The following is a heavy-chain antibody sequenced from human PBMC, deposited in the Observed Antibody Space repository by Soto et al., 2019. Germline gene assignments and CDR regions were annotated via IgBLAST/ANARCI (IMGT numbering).Heavy chain of an antibody. CDR3: ARCFDCFDY. CDR1: GGSLSSGGYD. J-gene: IGHJ4*02. Sequence: QVQLQESGPGLVKPSHNLSLTCTVSGGSLSSGGYDWRWIRQHPGKGLECVGYSYYSGSTYYIPSLQSRVTISVDTSKNQFSLKLSSVTAADTAVYYCARCFDCFDYWGQGKLVTVSS. CDR2: SYYSGST. D-gene: IGHD3-3*01. V-gene: IGHV4-31*03.